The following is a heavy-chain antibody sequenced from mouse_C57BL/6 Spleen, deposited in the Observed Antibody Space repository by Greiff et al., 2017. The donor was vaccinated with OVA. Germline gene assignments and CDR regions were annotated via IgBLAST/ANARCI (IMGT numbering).Heavy chain of an antibody. CDR1: GFSLTSYG. CDR2: IWRGGST. J-gene: IGHJ1*03. D-gene: IGHD1-1*01. Sequence: QVQLQQSGPGLVQPSQSLSITCTVSGFSLTSYGVHWVRQSPGKGLEWLGVIWRGGSTDYNAAFMSRLSITKDNSKSQVFFKMNSLPADDTAIYYCAKNPLYYSGSSDLYWYIDVWGTGTTGTVSS. CDR3: AKNPLYYSGSSDLYWYIDV. V-gene: IGHV2-5*01.